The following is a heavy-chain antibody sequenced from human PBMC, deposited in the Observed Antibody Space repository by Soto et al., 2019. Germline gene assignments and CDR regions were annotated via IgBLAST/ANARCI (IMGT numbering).Heavy chain of an antibody. V-gene: IGHV3-23*01. D-gene: IGHD2-2*01. CDR3: AKATSTRTSWFDP. CDR1: GFTFSSYA. J-gene: IGHJ5*02. Sequence: PGGSLRLSCAASGFTFSSYAMSWVRQAPGKGLEWVSSLSGSGGSTYYADSVKGRFTISRDNSKNTLYLQMISLRAEDTAVYYCAKATSTRTSWFDPWGQGTLVTVYS. CDR2: LSGSGGST.